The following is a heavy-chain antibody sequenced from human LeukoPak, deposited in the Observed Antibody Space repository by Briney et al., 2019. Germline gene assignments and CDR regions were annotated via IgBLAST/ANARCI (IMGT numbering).Heavy chain of an antibody. J-gene: IGHJ6*03. CDR2: INHSGST. Sequence: SETLSLTCAVYGGSFSGYYWSWIRQPPGKGLEWIGEINHSGSTNYNPSLKSRVTISVDTSKNQFSLKLSTVTAADTAVYYCARLPSGKASNYYSYYMDVWGKGTTVTVSS. CDR3: ARLPSGKASNYYSYYMDV. V-gene: IGHV4-34*01. CDR1: GGSFSGYY. D-gene: IGHD3-10*01.